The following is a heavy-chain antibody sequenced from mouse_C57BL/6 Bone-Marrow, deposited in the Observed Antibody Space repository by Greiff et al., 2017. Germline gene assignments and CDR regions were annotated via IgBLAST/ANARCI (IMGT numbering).Heavy chain of an antibody. V-gene: IGHV1-64*01. J-gene: IGHJ1*03. D-gene: IGHD1-1*01. CDR2: IHPNSGST. CDR1: GYTFTSYW. CDR3: ARWTLYYYGSSWYFDV. Sequence: QVHVKQPGAELVKPGASVKLSCKASGYTFTSYWMHWVKQRPGQGLEWIGMIHPNSGSTNYNEKFKSKATLTVDKSSSTAYMQLSGLTSEDSAVYDCARWTLYYYGSSWYFDVWGTVTTVTVSS.